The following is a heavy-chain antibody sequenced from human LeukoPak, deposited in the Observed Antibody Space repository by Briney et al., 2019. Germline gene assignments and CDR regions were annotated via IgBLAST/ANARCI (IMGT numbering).Heavy chain of an antibody. CDR3: VKGPRPDITVAHTVEN. Sequence: GGSLRLSCAASGFSFSNYAMSWVRQVPGRGLEWVSTISSRGDSTYVADSVKGRFTISRDNSKNSLYLQMNTVRAEDTAVYYCVKGPRPDITVAHTVENWGQGTLVTVSS. V-gene: IGHV3-23*01. CDR2: ISSRGDST. D-gene: IGHD6-19*01. CDR1: GFSFSNYA. J-gene: IGHJ4*02.